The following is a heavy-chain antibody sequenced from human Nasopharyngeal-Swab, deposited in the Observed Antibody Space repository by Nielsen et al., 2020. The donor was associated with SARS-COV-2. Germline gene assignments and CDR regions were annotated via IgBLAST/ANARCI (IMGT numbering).Heavy chain of an antibody. CDR2: IYYRGTT. CDR1: GGSIRSDY. Sequence: SETLSLTCTVSGGSIRSDYWSWIRQPPGKGLEWIGYIYYRGTTNYNPSLKSRVTLSVDTSKNQFSLKLNSVTAADTAVYFCARDGLPGLYAGGDIWGQGTMVTVSS. CDR3: ARDGLPGLYAGGDI. V-gene: IGHV4-59*13. J-gene: IGHJ3*02. D-gene: IGHD2/OR15-2a*01.